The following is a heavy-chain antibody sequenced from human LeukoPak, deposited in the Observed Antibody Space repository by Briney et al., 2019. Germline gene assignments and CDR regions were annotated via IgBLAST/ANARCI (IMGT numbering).Heavy chain of an antibody. J-gene: IGHJ4*02. Sequence: PGGSLRLSCAASGFTFSSYGMHWVRQAPGKGLEWVAFIRYDGSNKYYADSVKGRFTISRDNSKNTLYLQMNSLRAEDTAVYYCAKDSSEGYCSGGSCYSFDYWGQGTLVTVSS. V-gene: IGHV3-30*02. CDR1: GFTFSSYG. CDR2: IRYDGSNK. D-gene: IGHD2-15*01. CDR3: AKDSSEGYCSGGSCYSFDY.